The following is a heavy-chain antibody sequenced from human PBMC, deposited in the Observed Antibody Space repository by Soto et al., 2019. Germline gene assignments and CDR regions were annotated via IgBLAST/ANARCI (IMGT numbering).Heavy chain of an antibody. V-gene: IGHV4-59*01. J-gene: IGHJ5*02. D-gene: IGHD6-19*01. CDR3: ARAYSSGWYWWFDP. CDR1: GGSISSYY. Sequence: ASETLSLTCTVSGGSISSYYWSWIRQPPGKGLEWIGYIYYSGSTNYNPSLKSRVTISVDTSKNQFSLKLSSVTAADTAVYYCARAYSSGWYWWFDPWGQGTLVTVSS. CDR2: IYYSGST.